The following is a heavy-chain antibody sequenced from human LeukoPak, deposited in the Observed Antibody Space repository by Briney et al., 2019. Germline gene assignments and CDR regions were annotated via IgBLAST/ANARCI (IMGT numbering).Heavy chain of an antibody. D-gene: IGHD5-12*01. CDR2: INPNSGDT. Sequence: PEASVKLSCKASGYTLTGYYMHWLRQAHGQGLEWMGWINPNSGDTNYAQKFQGRVTMTRDTSINTAYMELSRLTSDDTAVYYCAKNPYEYYFDYWGQGTLVTVSS. CDR1: GYTLTGYY. CDR3: AKNPYEYYFDY. V-gene: IGHV1-2*02. J-gene: IGHJ4*02.